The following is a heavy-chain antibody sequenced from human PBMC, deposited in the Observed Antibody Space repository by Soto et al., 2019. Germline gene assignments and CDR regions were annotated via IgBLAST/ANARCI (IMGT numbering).Heavy chain of an antibody. CDR2: ISYDGSNK. V-gene: IGHV3-30*03. D-gene: IGHD6-19*01. Sequence: QVQLVESGGGVVQPGRSLRLSCAASGFTFSSYGMHWVRQAPGKGLEWVAVISYDGSNKYYADSVKGRFTISRDSARDSLFLQMNSLRAEDTAVYYCARAPNGWNWLDPWGQGTLVTVSS. CDR3: ARAPNGWNWLDP. J-gene: IGHJ5*02. CDR1: GFTFSSYG.